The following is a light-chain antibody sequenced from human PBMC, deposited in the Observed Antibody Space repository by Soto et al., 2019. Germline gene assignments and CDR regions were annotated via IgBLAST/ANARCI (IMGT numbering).Light chain of an antibody. J-gene: IGLJ1*01. Sequence: QAVVTQPPSVSGAPGQRVTISCTGSSSNIGAGYDVHWYQQLPGTAPKLLIYGNSNRPSGVPDRFSGSKSGTSASLAITGLQAEDGADYYCQSYDSSLSAFFGTGTKLTVL. CDR3: QSYDSSLSAF. CDR2: GNS. CDR1: SSNIGAGYD. V-gene: IGLV1-40*01.